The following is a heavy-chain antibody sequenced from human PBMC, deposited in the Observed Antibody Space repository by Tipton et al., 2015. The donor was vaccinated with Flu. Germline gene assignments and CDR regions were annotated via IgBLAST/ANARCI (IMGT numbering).Heavy chain of an antibody. CDR2: IKQDGSEK. CDR1: GFTFSSYW. CDR3: ASPSSASDAFDI. J-gene: IGHJ3*02. D-gene: IGHD6-13*01. V-gene: IGHV3-7*01. Sequence: GSLRLSCAASGFTFSSYWMSWVRQAPGKGLEWVANIKQDGSEKYYVDSVKGRFTISRDNAKNSLYLQMNSLRAEDTAVYYCASPSSASDAFDIWGQGTMVTVSS.